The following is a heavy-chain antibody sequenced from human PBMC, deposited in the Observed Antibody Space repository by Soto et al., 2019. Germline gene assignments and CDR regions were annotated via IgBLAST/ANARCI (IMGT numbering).Heavy chain of an antibody. V-gene: IGHV3-33*01. CDR1: GFTFSSYG. J-gene: IGHJ4*02. Sequence: GGSLRLSCAASGFTFSSYGMHWVRQAPGKGLEWVAVIWYDGSNKYYADSVKGRFTISRDNSKNTLYLQMNSLRAEDTAVYYCARGEVAGEWFGESYRFDYWGQGTLVTVSS. CDR2: IWYDGSNK. CDR3: ARGEVAGEWFGESYRFDY. D-gene: IGHD3-10*01.